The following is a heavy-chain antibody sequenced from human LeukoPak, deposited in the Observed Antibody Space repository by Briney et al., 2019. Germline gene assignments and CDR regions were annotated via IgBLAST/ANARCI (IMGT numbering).Heavy chain of an antibody. CDR1: GFTFSSDW. Sequence: PGGSLRLSCAASGFTFSSDWMSWVRQAPGKGLEWVANIKQDGSEKYYVDSVKGRFTISRDNAKNSLYLQMNSLRAEDTAVYYCARDSDVIRYCSSTSCPGDHFDYWGQGTLVTVSS. J-gene: IGHJ4*02. CDR2: IKQDGSEK. V-gene: IGHV3-7*01. CDR3: ARDSDVIRYCSSTSCPGDHFDY. D-gene: IGHD2-2*01.